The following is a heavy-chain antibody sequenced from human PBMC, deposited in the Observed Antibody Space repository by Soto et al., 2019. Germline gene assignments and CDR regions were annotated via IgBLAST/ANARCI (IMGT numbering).Heavy chain of an antibody. CDR2: VYGGGGST. D-gene: IGHD1-1*01. Sequence: EVQLLESGGGLVQPGGSLRLSCAASGFTFSNYAMSWVRQAPGKGLEGVSAVYGGGGSTYDADPVKGRFTISRANAKNTVSLAMNSLRAEATAVYYCTKLRTITTGASDCWGQGTLGCVS. CDR1: GFTFSNYA. V-gene: IGHV3-23*01. CDR3: TKLRTITTGASDC. J-gene: IGHJ4*02.